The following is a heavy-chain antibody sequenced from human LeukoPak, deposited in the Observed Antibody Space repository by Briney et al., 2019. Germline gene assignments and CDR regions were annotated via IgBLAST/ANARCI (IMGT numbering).Heavy chain of an antibody. D-gene: IGHD5-12*01. CDR3: AKGATSGAH. Sequence: GGSLRLSCAASGFTFSSYGMHWVRQAPGKGLEWVAVISYDGSNKYYADSVKGRFTISRDNSKNTLYLQMNSLRAEDTAVYYCAKGATSGAHWGQGTLVTVSS. V-gene: IGHV3-30*18. CDR1: GFTFSSYG. J-gene: IGHJ4*02. CDR2: ISYDGSNK.